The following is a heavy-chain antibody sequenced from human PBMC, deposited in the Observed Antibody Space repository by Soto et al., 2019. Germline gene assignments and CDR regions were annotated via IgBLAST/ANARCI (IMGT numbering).Heavy chain of an antibody. V-gene: IGHV1-3*01. D-gene: IGHD6-19*01. CDR3: ATSSIAVAGRSGMDV. CDR1: GYTFTSYA. Sequence: ASVKVSCKASGYTFTSYAMHWVRQAPGQRLEWMGWINAGNGNTKYSQKFQGRATITRDTSASTAYMELSSLRSEDTAMYYCATSSIAVAGRSGMDVWGQGTTVTVSS. J-gene: IGHJ6*02. CDR2: INAGNGNT.